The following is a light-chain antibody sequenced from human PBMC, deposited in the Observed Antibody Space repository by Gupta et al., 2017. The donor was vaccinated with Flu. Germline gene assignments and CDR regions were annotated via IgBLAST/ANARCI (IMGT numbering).Light chain of an antibody. CDR3: QQSYSTFALT. CDR1: QSISSY. Sequence: DRVTITCRASQSISSYLNWYQQKPGKAPKLLIYAASSLQSGVPSRFSGSGSGTDFTLTISSLQPEDFATYYCQQSYSTFALTFGGGTKVEIK. CDR2: AAS. V-gene: IGKV1-39*01. J-gene: IGKJ4*01.